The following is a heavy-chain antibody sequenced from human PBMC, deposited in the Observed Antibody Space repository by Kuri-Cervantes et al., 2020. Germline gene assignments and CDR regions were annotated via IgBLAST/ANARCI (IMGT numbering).Heavy chain of an antibody. CDR3: ARSEQQLSWFDP. CDR1: GYTFTSYY. V-gene: IGHV1-46*01. CDR2: INPSGGST. D-gene: IGHD6-13*01. Sequence: ASVKVSCKASGYTFTSYYMHWVRQAPGQGLEWMGIINPSGGSTSYAQKFQGRVTMTTDTSTSTAYMELRSLRSDDTAVYYCARSEQQLSWFDPWGQGTLVTVSS. J-gene: IGHJ5*02.